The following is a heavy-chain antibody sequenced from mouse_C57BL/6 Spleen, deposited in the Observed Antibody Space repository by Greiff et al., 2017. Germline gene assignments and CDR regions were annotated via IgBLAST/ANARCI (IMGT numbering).Heavy chain of an antibody. D-gene: IGHD1-1*01. CDR1: GFTFSSYA. Sequence: EVQLVESGEGLVKPGGSLKLSCAASGFTFSSYAMSWVRQTPEKRLEWVAYMSSGGDYIYYAATVKGRFTISRDNARNTLYLQMSSLKSEDTAMYYCTRDEYYGSSSYWYFDVWGTGTTVTVSS. CDR3: TRDEYYGSSSYWYFDV. CDR2: MSSGGDYI. J-gene: IGHJ1*03. V-gene: IGHV5-9-1*02.